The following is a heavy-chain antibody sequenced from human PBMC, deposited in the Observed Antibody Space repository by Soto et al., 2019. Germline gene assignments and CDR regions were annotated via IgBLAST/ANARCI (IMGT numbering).Heavy chain of an antibody. CDR1: GYTFTSYG. Sequence: QVQLVQSGAEVKKPGASVKVSCKASGYTFTSYGISWVRQAPGQGLEWMGWISAYNGNTNEAQKHQGRVTMTTDTSTSTAYMELRSLRSDDPAVYYCARDKGGKLGGTGGNWFDPWGQGTLVTVSS. D-gene: IGHD3-16*01. J-gene: IGHJ5*02. CDR2: ISAYNGNT. V-gene: IGHV1-18*01. CDR3: ARDKGGKLGGTGGNWFDP.